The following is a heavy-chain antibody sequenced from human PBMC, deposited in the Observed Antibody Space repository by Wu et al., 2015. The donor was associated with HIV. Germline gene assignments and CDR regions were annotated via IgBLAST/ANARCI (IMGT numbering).Heavy chain of an antibody. V-gene: IGHV1-69*13. D-gene: IGHD5-18*01. Sequence: QVHLVQFGGEVKKPGSSVKVSCKASGATFSSYALSWVRQAPGQGLEWMGRLIPMYGTANYAQKFQGRVTITVDESTSTAYMDVSSLRSDDTAVYYCVGGGGRTSMDPFDFWGQGTLVTVSS. J-gene: IGHJ4*02. CDR3: VGGGGRTSMDPFDF. CDR1: GATFSSYA. CDR2: LIPMYGTA.